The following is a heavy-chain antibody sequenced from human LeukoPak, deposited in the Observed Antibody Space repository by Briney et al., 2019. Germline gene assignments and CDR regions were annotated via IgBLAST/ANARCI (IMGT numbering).Heavy chain of an antibody. CDR2: IYHSGST. V-gene: IGHV4-4*02. D-gene: IGHD3-16*02. CDR3: ARGPGDYVWGSYRMYYFDY. J-gene: IGHJ4*02. CDR1: GGSISSSNW. Sequence: SGTLSLTCAVSGGSISSSNWWSWVRQPPGKGLEWIGEIYHSGSTNYNPSLKSRVTISVDKSKNQFSLKLSSVTAADTAVYYCARGPGDYVWGSYRMYYFDYWGQGTLVTVSS.